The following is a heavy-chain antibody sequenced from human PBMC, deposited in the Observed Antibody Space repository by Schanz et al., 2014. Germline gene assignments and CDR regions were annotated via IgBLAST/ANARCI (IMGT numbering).Heavy chain of an antibody. Sequence: VQLVESGGGVVQPGKSLRLSCAASGFTFSAYWMTWVRQAPGKGLDWVGIIKPDGSEKFYVDSVKGRFTLSRDNAKNSMYLQMNSLRVEDTAVYYCARDPNSVNEIDFWGQGTLVTVSS. CDR1: GFTFSAYW. J-gene: IGHJ4*02. D-gene: IGHD5-12*01. CDR2: IKPDGSEK. CDR3: ARDPNSVNEIDF. V-gene: IGHV3-7*03.